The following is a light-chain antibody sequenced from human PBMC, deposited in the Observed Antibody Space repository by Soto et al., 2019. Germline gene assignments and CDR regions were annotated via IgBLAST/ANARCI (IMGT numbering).Light chain of an antibody. Sequence: IVVTHSAAALSVSPGEISTLSCRASQSVSSDLAWDQQKPGQAPRLLIYGASTRATGIPARFSGSGSGTEFTLTISSLQSEDFEVYYCQHYNNWPRTFGQGTKVDIK. CDR1: QSVSSD. CDR3: QHYNNWPRT. J-gene: IGKJ1*01. CDR2: GAS. V-gene: IGKV3-15*01.